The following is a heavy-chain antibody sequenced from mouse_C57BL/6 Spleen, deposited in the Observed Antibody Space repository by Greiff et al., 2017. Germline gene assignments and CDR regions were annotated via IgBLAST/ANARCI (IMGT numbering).Heavy chain of an antibody. D-gene: IGHD1-1*01. CDR2: IDPETGGT. V-gene: IGHV1-15*01. CDR1: GYTFTDYE. J-gene: IGHJ3*01. CDR3: TKHGSRGAWFAY. Sequence: VKLKVSGAELVRPGASVTLSCKASGYTFTDYEMHWVKQTPVHGLKWIGAIDPETGGTAYNQKFKGKAILTADKSSSTAYMELRSLTSEDSAVYYCTKHGSRGAWFAYWGQGTLVTVSA.